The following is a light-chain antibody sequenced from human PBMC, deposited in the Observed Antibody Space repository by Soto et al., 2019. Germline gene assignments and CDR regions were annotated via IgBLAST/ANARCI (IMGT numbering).Light chain of an antibody. CDR1: SSDVGGYNY. CDR2: EVS. J-gene: IGLJ2*01. Sequence: QSALTQPASVSGSPGQWIPISCTGTSSDVGGYNYVSWYQQHPGKAPKLMIYEVSNRPSGVSNRFSGSKSGNTASLTISGLQAEDEADYYCSSYTSNSTLVFGGGTKLTVL. V-gene: IGLV2-14*01. CDR3: SSYTSNSTLV.